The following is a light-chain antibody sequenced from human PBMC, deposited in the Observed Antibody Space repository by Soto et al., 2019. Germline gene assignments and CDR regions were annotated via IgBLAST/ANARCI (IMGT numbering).Light chain of an antibody. CDR1: QSVSSN. J-gene: IGKJ2*01. V-gene: IGKV3-15*01. Sequence: EIVMTQSPATLSVSPGERATLSCRASQSVSSNLAWYQQKPGQAPRLPIYGASTRATGTPPRFSGSGSGTYFTLTISSLQSEDFAVYYCQQYNKWPPYTFGQGTKLEIK. CDR2: GAS. CDR3: QQYNKWPPYT.